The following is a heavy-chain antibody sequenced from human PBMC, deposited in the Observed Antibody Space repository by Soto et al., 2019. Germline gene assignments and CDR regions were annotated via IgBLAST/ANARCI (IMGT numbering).Heavy chain of an antibody. CDR1: VYTFTCHY. D-gene: IGHD3-3*01. CDR2: INPNSGGT. CDR3: ARVRTIFGVAHIFYYGMDV. Sequence: XSVKVSCKASVYTFTCHYMHWVRQAPGQGLEWMERINPNSGGTNYAQKFQGSVTMTRDTSISTAYMELSRLRSDDTAVYYCARVRTIFGVAHIFYYGMDVWGQGTTVTVSS. V-gene: IGHV1-2*06. J-gene: IGHJ6*02.